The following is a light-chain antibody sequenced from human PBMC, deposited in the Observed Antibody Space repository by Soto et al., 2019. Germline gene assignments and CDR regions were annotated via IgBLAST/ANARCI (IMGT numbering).Light chain of an antibody. J-gene: IGLJ1*01. CDR3: ATWDDSLDGYV. CDR1: SSNIGSNT. V-gene: IGLV1-44*01. Sequence: QSALTQPPSASGTPGQRVTISCSGSSSNIGSNTVNWYQQLPGTAPKLLIYSHNQRPSGVPDRFSVSKSGTSASLAISGLQSEDEADYYCATWDDSLDGYVFGTGTKLTVL. CDR2: SHN.